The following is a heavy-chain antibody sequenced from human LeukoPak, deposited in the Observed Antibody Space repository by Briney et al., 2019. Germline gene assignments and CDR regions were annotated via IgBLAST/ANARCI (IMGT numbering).Heavy chain of an antibody. V-gene: IGHV4-39*01. CDR3: AKTQTRVV. CDR2: IYYSGST. CDR1: GGSISSSSYY. Sequence: SETLSLTCTVSGGSISSSSYYWGWIRQPPGKGLEWIGNIYYSGSTFYNPSLKGRVTISVDTSKNQFSLKLSSVTATDTAVYYCAKTQTRVVWGKGTTVTVSS. J-gene: IGHJ6*03. D-gene: IGHD3-10*01.